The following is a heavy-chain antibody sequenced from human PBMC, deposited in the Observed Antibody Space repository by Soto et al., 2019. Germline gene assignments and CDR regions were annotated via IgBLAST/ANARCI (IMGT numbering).Heavy chain of an antibody. J-gene: IGHJ4*02. V-gene: IGHV3-74*01. CDR3: ARGYPDGSGTLD. D-gene: IGHD3-10*01. CDR1: GFTFSSYW. Sequence: EVQLVDSGGGLVQPGGSLRLSCAVSGFTFSSYWMHWGRQAPGKGLVWVSRISSDGSTTTYADSVKDRFTMSRDNVKNTLYLQMNSLRAEDTAVYYCARGYPDGSGTLDWGQGTLVTVSS. CDR2: ISSDGSTT.